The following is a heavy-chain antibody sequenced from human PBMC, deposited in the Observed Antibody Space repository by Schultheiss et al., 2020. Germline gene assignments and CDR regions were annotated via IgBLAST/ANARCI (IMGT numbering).Heavy chain of an antibody. CDR1: GGSISSSNW. Sequence: SETLSLTCAVSGGSISSSNWWSWVRQPPGKGLEWIGEIYHSGSTNYNPSLKSRVTISVDTSKNQFSLKLSSVTAADTAVYYCARGGWDSSSWYNWFDPWGQGTLVTVSS. J-gene: IGHJ5*02. D-gene: IGHD6-13*01. V-gene: IGHV4-4*02. CDR2: IYHSGST. CDR3: ARGGWDSSSWYNWFDP.